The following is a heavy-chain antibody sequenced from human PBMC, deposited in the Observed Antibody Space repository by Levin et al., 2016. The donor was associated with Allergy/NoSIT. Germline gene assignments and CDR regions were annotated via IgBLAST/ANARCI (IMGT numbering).Heavy chain of an antibody. D-gene: IGHD2-2*01. V-gene: IGHV3-53*01. CDR1: GFTVSSNY. CDR2: IYSGGST. J-gene: IGHJ5*02. Sequence: GESLKISCAASGFTVSSNYMSWVRQAPGKGLEWVSVIYSGGSTYYADSVKGRFTISRDNSKNTLYLQMNSLRAEDTAVYYCARSCSTTTCGRFDPWGQGTLVTVSS. CDR3: ARSCSTTTCGRFDP.